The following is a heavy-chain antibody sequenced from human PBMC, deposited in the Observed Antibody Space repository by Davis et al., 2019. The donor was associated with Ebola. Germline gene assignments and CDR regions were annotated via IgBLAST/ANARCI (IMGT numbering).Heavy chain of an antibody. CDR2: ISWDGGST. J-gene: IGHJ6*03. CDR1: GFTFSSYA. Sequence: PGGSLRLSCAASGFTFSSYAMHWVRQAPGKGLEWVSLISWDGGSTYYADSVKGRFTISRDNFKNSLYLQMNSLRAEDTALYYCAKDSGRYYYYYHMDVWGKGTTVTVSS. D-gene: IGHD5-12*01. V-gene: IGHV3-43D*03. CDR3: AKDSGRYYYYYHMDV.